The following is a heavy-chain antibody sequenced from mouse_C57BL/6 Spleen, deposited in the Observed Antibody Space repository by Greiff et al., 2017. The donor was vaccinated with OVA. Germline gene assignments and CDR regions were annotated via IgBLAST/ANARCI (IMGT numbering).Heavy chain of an antibody. Sequence: EVQLQESGPELVKPGASVKIPCKASGYTFTDYNMDWVKQSHGKSLEWIGDINPNNGGTIYNQKFKGKATLTVDKSSSTAYMELRSLTSEDTAVYYCARRGYYGSSYAWYFDVCGTGTTVTVSS. D-gene: IGHD1-1*01. CDR2: INPNNGGT. CDR3: ARRGYYGSSYAWYFDV. V-gene: IGHV1-18*01. CDR1: GYTFTDYN. J-gene: IGHJ1*03.